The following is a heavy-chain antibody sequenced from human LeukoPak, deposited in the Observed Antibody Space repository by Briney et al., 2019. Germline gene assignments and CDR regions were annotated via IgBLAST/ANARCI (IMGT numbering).Heavy chain of an antibody. V-gene: IGHV4-59*08. J-gene: IGHJ4*02. D-gene: IGHD6-19*01. CDR2: IYYSGST. CDR1: GGSISSYY. CDR3: ARHAHSSGWFVAYFAY. Sequence: PSETLSLTCTVSGGSISSYYWSWIRQPPGKGLEWNGYIYYSGSTNYNPSLKSRVTISVDTSKNQFSLKLSSVTAADTAVYYCARHAHSSGWFVAYFAYWGQGTLVTVSS.